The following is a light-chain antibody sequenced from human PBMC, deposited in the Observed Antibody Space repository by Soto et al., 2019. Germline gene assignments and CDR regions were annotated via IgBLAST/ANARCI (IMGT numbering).Light chain of an antibody. CDR1: SSDVCAYNY. J-gene: IGLJ1*01. CDR3: TSYAGTYSFFYV. V-gene: IGLV2-8*01. Sequence: QSVLNQPPSPAGSPGQSVTISCTGTSSDVCAYNYVSWYQQLPGKAPKLIIYEVSKRPSGVPDRFSGSKSGNTASLTVSGLQAEDEADYYCTSYAGTYSFFYVFGTGTKVTVL. CDR2: EVS.